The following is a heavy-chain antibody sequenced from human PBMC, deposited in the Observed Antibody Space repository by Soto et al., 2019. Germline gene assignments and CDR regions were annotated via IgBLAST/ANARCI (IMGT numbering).Heavy chain of an antibody. V-gene: IGHV3-23*01. J-gene: IGHJ6*02. Sequence: EVQLLESGGGLVQPGGSLRLSCAASGFTFINYAMSWVRQAPGKGLEWVSTIGGGDGSTYYADSVKGRFTISRDNAKNSLYLQMSSLRAEDTAMYYCAREVGATFYYYGVDVWGQGTTVTVSS. CDR3: AREVGATFYYYGVDV. D-gene: IGHD1-26*01. CDR2: IGGGDGST. CDR1: GFTFINYA.